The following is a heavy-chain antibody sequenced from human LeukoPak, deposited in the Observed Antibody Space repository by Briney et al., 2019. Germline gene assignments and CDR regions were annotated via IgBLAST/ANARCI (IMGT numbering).Heavy chain of an antibody. Sequence: GGSLRLSCAASGFTVSSNYMSWVRQAPGKGLEWVSVIYSAESTNYADSVKGRFTISRDNSKNTLYLQMNSLRAEDTAVYYCAREAYDSSGWNAFDIWGQGTMVTVSS. D-gene: IGHD3-22*01. CDR1: GFTVSSNY. CDR2: IYSAEST. J-gene: IGHJ3*02. V-gene: IGHV3-53*01. CDR3: AREAYDSSGWNAFDI.